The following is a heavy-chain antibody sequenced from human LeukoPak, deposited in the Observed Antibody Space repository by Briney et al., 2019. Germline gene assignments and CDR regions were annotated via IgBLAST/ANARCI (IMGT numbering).Heavy chain of an antibody. V-gene: IGHV4-39*01. Sequence: SETLSLTCTVSGGSISSSSYYWGWIRQPPGKGLEWLGCSYYSGRTYYNPSLKSRVTISVDTSKNQFSLKLSSVTAADTAVYYCARHGDPDPPDYWGQGTLVTASS. CDR2: SYYSGRT. CDR3: ARHGDPDPPDY. J-gene: IGHJ4*02. D-gene: IGHD7-27*01. CDR1: GGSISSSSYY.